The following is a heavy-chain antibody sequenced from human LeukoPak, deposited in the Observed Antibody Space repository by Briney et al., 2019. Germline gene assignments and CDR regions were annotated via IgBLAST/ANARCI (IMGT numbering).Heavy chain of an antibody. CDR2: INPNSGGT. CDR3: AKEYSGYPSPGYRNPYYFDY. V-gene: IGHV1-2*02. CDR1: GYTFTGYY. D-gene: IGHD5-12*01. J-gene: IGHJ4*02. Sequence: ASVKVSCKASGYTFTGYYMHWVRRAPGQGLEWMGWINPNSGGTNYAQKFQGRVTMTRDTSISTAYMELSRLRSDDTAVYYCAKEYSGYPSPGYRNPYYFDYWGQGTLVTVSS.